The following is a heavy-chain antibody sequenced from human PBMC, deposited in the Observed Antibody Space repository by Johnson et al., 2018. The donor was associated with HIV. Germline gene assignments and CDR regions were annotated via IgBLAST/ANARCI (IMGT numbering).Heavy chain of an antibody. V-gene: IGHV3-66*01. CDR2: IYSGGST. CDR3: ARRVQYYPYGDAFDI. J-gene: IGHJ3*02. D-gene: IGHD3-10*01. Sequence: EVQLVESGGGLVQPGGSLRLSCAASGFTVSSNYMSWVRQAPGKGLEWVSVIYSGGSTYYADSVKGRFTIYRDNSKNTLYLQMGSLRAEAMDVYYCARRVQYYPYGDAFDIWGQGTMVTVAS. CDR1: GFTVSSNY.